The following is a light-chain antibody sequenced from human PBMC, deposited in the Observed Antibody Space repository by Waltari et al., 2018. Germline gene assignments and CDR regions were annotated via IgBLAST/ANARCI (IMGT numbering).Light chain of an antibody. CDR1: QSLLFGGNNKNY. CDR3: QQYFTTPLT. J-gene: IGKJ4*01. CDR2: WAS. V-gene: IGKV4-1*01. Sequence: DFALTRSPESLAVSLGERATINCKSSQSLLFGGNNKNYLAWYQHRPGQPPKLLLYWASTRQSGVPGRFSGSGSGTNFTLTISALQPEDAAFYFCQQYFTTPLTFGGGTKVEIK.